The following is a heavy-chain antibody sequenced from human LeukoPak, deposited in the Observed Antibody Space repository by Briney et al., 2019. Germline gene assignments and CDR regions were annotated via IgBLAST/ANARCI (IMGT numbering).Heavy chain of an antibody. V-gene: IGHV4-4*07. CDR2: IYSSGST. Sequence: SETLSLTCTDSGASISSHYWSWVRQPAGKGLEWIGRIYSSGSTKYNPSPKSRVIITGSASKNQFSLKLSSVTAADTAVYYCARGIWALSRYYYGLDVWGQGTTVTVSS. CDR3: ARGIWALSRYYYGLDV. CDR1: GASISSHY. D-gene: IGHD2-21*01. J-gene: IGHJ6*02.